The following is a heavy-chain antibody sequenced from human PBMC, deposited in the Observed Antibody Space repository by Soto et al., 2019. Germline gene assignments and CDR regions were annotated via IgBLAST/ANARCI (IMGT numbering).Heavy chain of an antibody. CDR3: AWSLSSCYYAAQFFGY. J-gene: IGHJ4*02. CDR2: IYCSGSS. D-gene: IGHD3-22*01. Sequence: SETLSLTCTVSGGSISSCSYYLGWILQPPGKGLEWIGSIYCSGSSYYNPSLKSRVTISVDTSKNHFALKLISLTAADTAAYVCAWSLSSCYYAAQFFGYWGQGTLVTVSS. V-gene: IGHV4-39*02. CDR1: GGSISSCSYY.